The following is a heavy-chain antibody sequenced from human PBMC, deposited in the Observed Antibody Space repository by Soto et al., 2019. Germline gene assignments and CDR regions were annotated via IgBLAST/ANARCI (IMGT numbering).Heavy chain of an antibody. J-gene: IGHJ4*02. CDR1: GYTFTNYY. D-gene: IGHD4-17*01. CDR2: INPSTGST. CDR3: ARERFTTVTTCWYFDY. Sequence: ASVKVSCKASGYTFTNYYIHWVRHAPGQGLEWMGIINPSTGSTTYAQKFQGRVTLTRDTSTSTVYMDWSSLRSADTAVYYFARERFTTVTTCWYFDYRGQGDLVTASS. V-gene: IGHV1-46*01.